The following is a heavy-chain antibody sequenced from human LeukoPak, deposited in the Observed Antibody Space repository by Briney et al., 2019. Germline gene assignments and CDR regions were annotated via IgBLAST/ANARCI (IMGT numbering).Heavy chain of an antibody. CDR2: IYPGDSDT. V-gene: IGHV5-51*01. CDR1: GYSFTSYW. CDR3: ARQPTNRYSGSYNRFDY. J-gene: IGHJ4*02. D-gene: IGHD1-26*01. Sequence: GESLKISCKGSGYSFTSYWIGWVRQMPGKGLEWMGIIYPGDSDTRYSPSFQGQVTISADKSISTAYLQWSSLKASDTAMYYCARQPTNRYSGSYNRFDYWGQGTLVTVSS.